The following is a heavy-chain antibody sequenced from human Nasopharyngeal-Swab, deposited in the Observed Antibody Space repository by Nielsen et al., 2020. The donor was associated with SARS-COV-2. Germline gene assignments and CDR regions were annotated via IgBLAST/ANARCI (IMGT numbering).Heavy chain of an antibody. CDR2: IRDNDHNYAT. Sequence: GESLKISCAASGFIFSASAIHWVRQASGKGLEWVGRIRDNDHNYATTYGASVQGRFTISRDDSKNTAFLQMDSLKTEDTALYYCTTDFYFDYWGQGTLVTVSS. J-gene: IGHJ4*02. CDR1: GFIFSASA. CDR3: TTDFYFDY. V-gene: IGHV3-73*01.